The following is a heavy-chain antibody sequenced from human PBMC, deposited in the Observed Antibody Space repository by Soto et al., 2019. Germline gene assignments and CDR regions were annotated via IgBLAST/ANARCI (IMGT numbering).Heavy chain of an antibody. CDR1: GGTFSSYA. V-gene: IGHV1-69*12. Sequence: QVQLVQSGAEVKKPGSSVKVSCKASGGTFSSYAISWVRQAPGQGLECMGGIIPIFGTANYAQKFQGRVTINADESTSRAYMEVSSLRSEDTALYYCARAIAAGRGDDAFDIWGQGTMVAVSS. J-gene: IGHJ3*02. D-gene: IGHD6-6*01. CDR3: ARAIAAGRGDDAFDI. CDR2: IIPIFGTA.